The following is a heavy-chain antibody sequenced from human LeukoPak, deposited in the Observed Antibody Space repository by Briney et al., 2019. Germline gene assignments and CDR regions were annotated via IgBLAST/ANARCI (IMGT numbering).Heavy chain of an antibody. J-gene: IGHJ4*02. V-gene: IGHV4-59*12. CDR3: ARGIIVAAAGTNFDY. CDR1: GGSISSYY. CDR2: IYYSGST. D-gene: IGHD6-13*01. Sequence: KSSETLSLTCTVSGGSISSYYWSWIRQPPGKGLEWIGYIYYSGSTNYNPSLKSRVTISVDTSKNQFSLKLSSVTAADTAVYYCARGIIVAAAGTNFDYWSQGTLVTVSS.